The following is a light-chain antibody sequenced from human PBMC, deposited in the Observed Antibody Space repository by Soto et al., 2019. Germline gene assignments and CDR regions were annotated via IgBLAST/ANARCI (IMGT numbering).Light chain of an antibody. Sequence: DIQMTQSPSSLSASVGDRVTITCRASQSISSSLNWYQQKSGKAPKLLIYGASNLQSGVPSGFSGSGSGTDFTLTISSLQPEDSAIYYCQQTYDTPHTFGQGTKLEIK. CDR2: GAS. V-gene: IGKV1-39*01. CDR3: QQTYDTPHT. J-gene: IGKJ2*01. CDR1: QSISSS.